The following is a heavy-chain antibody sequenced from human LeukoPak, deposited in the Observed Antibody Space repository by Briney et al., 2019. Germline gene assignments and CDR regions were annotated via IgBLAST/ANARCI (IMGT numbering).Heavy chain of an antibody. CDR3: AKAGGYYYYMDV. V-gene: IGHV3-30*02. CDR1: GFTFSSYG. J-gene: IGHJ6*03. Sequence: GGSLRLSCAASGFTFSSYGMHWVRQAPGKGLEWVAFIRYDGSNKYYADSVKGRFTISRDNSQNTLYLQMNSLRAEDTAVYYCAKAGGYYYYMDVWGKGTTVTVSS. CDR2: IRYDGSNK. D-gene: IGHD2-15*01.